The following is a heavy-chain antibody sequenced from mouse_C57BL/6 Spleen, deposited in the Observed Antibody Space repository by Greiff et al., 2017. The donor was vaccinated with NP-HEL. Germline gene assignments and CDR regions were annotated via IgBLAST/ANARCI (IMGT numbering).Heavy chain of an antibody. J-gene: IGHJ1*03. V-gene: IGHV1-22*01. D-gene: IGHD1-1*01. CDR1: GYKFTDYN. CDR3: VLITAVVATGGYFDV. CDR2: INPNNGCT. Sequence: VQLQQSGPELVKPGASVKMSCKASGYKFTDYNMHWVKQSHGKSLAWIGYINPNNGCTSYNQKFKGKATLTVNKSSSTAYMELRSLTSEDSAVYYCVLITAVVATGGYFDVWGTGTTVTVSS.